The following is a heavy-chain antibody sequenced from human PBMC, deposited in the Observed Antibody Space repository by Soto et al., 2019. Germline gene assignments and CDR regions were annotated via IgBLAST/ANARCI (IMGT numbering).Heavy chain of an antibody. Sequence: VGSLRLSGAASGFTFNTYAMNWVRQARGKGLEWVSYISASGSTLYYSDAVQGRFTISRDNAKNSLYLHMNSLRDEDTAVYYCARDSDSNGWYYFDYWGQGALVTVSS. CDR1: GFTFNTYA. CDR3: ARDSDSNGWYYFDY. J-gene: IGHJ4*02. V-gene: IGHV3-48*02. CDR2: ISASGSTL. D-gene: IGHD6-19*01.